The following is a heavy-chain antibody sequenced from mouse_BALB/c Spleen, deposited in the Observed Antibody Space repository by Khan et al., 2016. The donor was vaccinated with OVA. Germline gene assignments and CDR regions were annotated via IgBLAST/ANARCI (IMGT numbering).Heavy chain of an antibody. CDR1: GFNIKDYY. CDR3: ARSGYEDWFPY. Sequence: VQLKESGAELVRPGALVKLSCKASGFNIKDYYIHWVKQRPEQGLQWIGRIDPENGNTIYDQKFQGKANITSDTSSNTAYLQLSSLTSEDTAVDYCARSGYEDWFPYWGQGTLVTVAA. CDR2: IDPENGNT. V-gene: IGHV14-1*02. D-gene: IGHD3-1*01. J-gene: IGHJ3*01.